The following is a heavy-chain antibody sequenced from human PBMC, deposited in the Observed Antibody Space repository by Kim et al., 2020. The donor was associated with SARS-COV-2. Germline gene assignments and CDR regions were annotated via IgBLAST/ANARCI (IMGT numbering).Heavy chain of an antibody. CDR3: AIDIYGDYNGFDY. Sequence: SVKVSCKASGGTFSSYGISWVRQAPGQGLEWMGRIIPSLDVPNYAQEFQGRLTIIADTSTSTVYLDLGSLTSDDTAVYYCAIDIYGDYNGFDYWGQGTL. CDR1: GGTFSSYG. J-gene: IGHJ4*02. CDR2: IIPSLDVP. V-gene: IGHV1-69*04. D-gene: IGHD4-17*01.